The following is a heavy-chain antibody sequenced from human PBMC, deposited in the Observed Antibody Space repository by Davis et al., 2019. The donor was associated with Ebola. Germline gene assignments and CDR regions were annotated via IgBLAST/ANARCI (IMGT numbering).Heavy chain of an antibody. CDR1: GFTFSSYA. CDR3: TIRTVIQEFDQFDY. CDR2: ISGSATST. V-gene: IGHV3-21*04. J-gene: IGHJ4*02. D-gene: IGHD2-21*01. Sequence: GESLKISCAASGFTFSSYAMSWVRQTPGKGLEWVSYISGSATSTFYADSVKGRFTISRDNARDSLYLQMDSLRVEDTAMYYCTIRTVIQEFDQFDYWGQGTLVTVSS.